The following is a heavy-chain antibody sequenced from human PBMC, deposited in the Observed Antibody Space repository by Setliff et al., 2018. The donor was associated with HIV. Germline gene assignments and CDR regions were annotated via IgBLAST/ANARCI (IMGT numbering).Heavy chain of an antibody. J-gene: IGHJ4*02. CDR1: GGSISSSSYY. CDR3: ATMGRRGWFIDY. CDR2: IYYSGRT. D-gene: IGHD6-19*01. V-gene: IGHV4-39*01. Sequence: PSETLSLTCTVSGGSISSSSYYWGWIRQPPGKGLEWIGSIYYSGRTCYNPSLKSRVTTSVEKSKNQFSLKLSSVTAADTAVYYCATMGRRGWFIDYWGQGTLVTVSS.